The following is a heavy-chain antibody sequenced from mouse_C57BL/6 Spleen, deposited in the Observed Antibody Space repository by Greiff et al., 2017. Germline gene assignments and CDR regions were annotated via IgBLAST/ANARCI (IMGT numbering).Heavy chain of an antibody. CDR1: GYSITSGYY. V-gene: IGHV3-6*01. D-gene: IGHD2-4*01. CDR3: ARVYDYDGLDY. J-gene: IGHJ4*01. Sequence: EVQLKESGPGLVKPSQSLSLTCSVTGYSITSGYYWNWIRQFPGNKLEWMGYISYDGSNNYNPSLKNRISITRDTSKNQFFLKLNSVTTEDTATYYCARVYDYDGLDYWGQGTSVTVSS. CDR2: ISYDGSN.